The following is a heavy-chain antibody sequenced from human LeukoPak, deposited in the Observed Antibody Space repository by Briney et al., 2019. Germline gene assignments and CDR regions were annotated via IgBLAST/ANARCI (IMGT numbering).Heavy chain of an antibody. CDR1: GLTFSSHW. CDR3: VKDDTVTSSFDY. CDR2: ISADGDRT. V-gene: IGHV3-74*01. Sequence: PGGSLRLSCAASGLTFSSHWMHWVRQAPGKGLVWVSRISADGDRTYSADSVKGRFSISRDNSKNTLSLQLNSLRVEDTAVYYCVKDDTVTSSFDYWGQGTLITVSS. D-gene: IGHD4-17*01. J-gene: IGHJ4*02.